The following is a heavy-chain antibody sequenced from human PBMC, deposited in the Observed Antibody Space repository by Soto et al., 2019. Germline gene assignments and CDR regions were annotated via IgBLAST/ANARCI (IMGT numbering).Heavy chain of an antibody. Sequence: EVQLVESGGGLVQPGRSLRLSCAASGFTFDDYAMHWVRQAPGKGLEWVSGISWNSGSIGYADSVKGRFTISRDNAKNSLYLQMNSLRAEDTALYYCAKDYLGIVAAGRFDYYYYYMDVWGKGTTVTVSS. CDR3: AKDYLGIVAAGRFDYYYYYMDV. D-gene: IGHD6-13*01. J-gene: IGHJ6*03. CDR2: ISWNSGSI. V-gene: IGHV3-9*01. CDR1: GFTFDDYA.